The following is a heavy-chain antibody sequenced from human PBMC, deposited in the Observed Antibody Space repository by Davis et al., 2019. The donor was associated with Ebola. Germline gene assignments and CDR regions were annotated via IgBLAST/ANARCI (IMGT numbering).Heavy chain of an antibody. CDR1: GFTFSTYS. J-gene: IGHJ4*02. Sequence: GGSLRLSCAASGFTFSTYSMSWVRQASGKGLEWVSSISSDSDYIYYADSVKGRFTISRDNAKNSLYLQMNSLRDEDTAVYYCARDPVGIAVAGLDYWGQGTLVTVSS. V-gene: IGHV3-21*01. CDR3: ARDPVGIAVAGLDY. D-gene: IGHD6-19*01. CDR2: ISSDSDYI.